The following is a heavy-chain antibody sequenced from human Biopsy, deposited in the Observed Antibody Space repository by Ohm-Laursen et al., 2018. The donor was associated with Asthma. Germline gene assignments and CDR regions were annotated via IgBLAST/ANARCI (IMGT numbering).Heavy chain of an antibody. J-gene: IGHJ3*01. D-gene: IGHD3-10*01. Sequence: GASVKVSCKASGGTFSSYAISWVRQAPGQGLEWMGWINPRTGGITYAPRFHDRVTMTRDTSTSTVYLELRSLTSDDAAVYYCARKVRLIKISGFFVFDLWGQGTMVSVSS. CDR3: ARKVRLIKISGFFVFDL. V-gene: IGHV1-2*02. CDR2: INPRTGGI. CDR1: GGTFSSYA.